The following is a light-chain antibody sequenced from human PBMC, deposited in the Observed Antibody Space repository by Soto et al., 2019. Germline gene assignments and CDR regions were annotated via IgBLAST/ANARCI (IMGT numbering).Light chain of an antibody. V-gene: IGKV3-15*01. CDR1: QNVGID. Sequence: EIVMTQSPDTLSVSPGERATLSCRASQNVGIDLAWFQQKPGQAPRLLIYGTSIRATGIPARFSASGSGTEFTLTINSLQSEDFAVYYCQQCNDWPLTFGGGTKVDIK. J-gene: IGKJ4*01. CDR3: QQCNDWPLT. CDR2: GTS.